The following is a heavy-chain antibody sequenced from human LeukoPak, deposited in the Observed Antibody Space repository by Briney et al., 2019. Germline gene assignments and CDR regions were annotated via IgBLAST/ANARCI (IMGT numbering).Heavy chain of an antibody. V-gene: IGHV1-69*13. Sequence: GASVKVSCKASGYTFTSYAISWVRQAPGQGLEWMGGIIPIFGTANYAQKFQGRVTITADESTSTAYMELSSLRSEDTAVYYCARGEGYDILTANWFDPWGQGTLVTVSS. CDR2: IIPIFGTA. J-gene: IGHJ5*02. CDR3: ARGEGYDILTANWFDP. CDR1: GYTFTSYA. D-gene: IGHD3-9*01.